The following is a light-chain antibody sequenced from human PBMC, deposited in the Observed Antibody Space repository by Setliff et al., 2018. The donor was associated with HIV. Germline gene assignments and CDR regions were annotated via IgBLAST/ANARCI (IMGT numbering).Light chain of an antibody. V-gene: IGLV2-14*03. CDR2: DVS. Sequence: SVLTQPASVSGSPGQSITISCTGTSSDVGGYNYVSWYQQHPGKAPKLRIYDVSNRPSGVSNRFSGSKSGNTASLTISGLQAEDEADYYCSPYTSTSTLFVFGTGTKVTVL. CDR1: SSDVGGYNY. CDR3: SPYTSTSTLFV. J-gene: IGLJ1*01.